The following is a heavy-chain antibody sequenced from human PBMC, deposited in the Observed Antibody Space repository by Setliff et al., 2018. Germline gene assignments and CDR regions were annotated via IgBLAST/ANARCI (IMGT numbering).Heavy chain of an antibody. Sequence: SVKVSCKASGYTFTSYDINWVRQATGQGLEWMGWMNPNSGNTGYAQKFQGRVTMTRNTSISTAYMELSSLRFEDTAVYYCARGEAGYGGNLDYWGQGTLVTVSS. J-gene: IGHJ4*02. CDR3: ARGEAGYGGNLDY. V-gene: IGHV1-8*01. CDR1: GYTFTSYD. D-gene: IGHD2-15*01. CDR2: MNPNSGNT.